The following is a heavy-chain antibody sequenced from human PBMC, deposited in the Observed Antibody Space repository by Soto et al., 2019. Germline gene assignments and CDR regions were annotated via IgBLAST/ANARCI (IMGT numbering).Heavy chain of an antibody. V-gene: IGHV3-30*19. CDR2: TSYDGSDK. J-gene: IGHJ1*01. D-gene: IGHD4-17*01. CDR3: ERWGTTGGLDV. Sequence: QVQLVESGGGVVQPGTSLRVSCVGSGFTFRSYVMHWVRQAPGKGLEWVALTSYDGSDKYYDDSVRGRFTISRDNSRNTVDLQSDSLRLEDTACDCSERWGTTGGLDVWGQGTLVSVSS. CDR1: GFTFRSYV.